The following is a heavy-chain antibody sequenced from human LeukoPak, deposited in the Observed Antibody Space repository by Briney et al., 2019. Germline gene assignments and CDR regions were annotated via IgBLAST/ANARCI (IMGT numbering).Heavy chain of an antibody. V-gene: IGHV3-20*04. Sequence: GGSLRLSCAASGFTFSSYWMSWVRQAPGKGLEWVSGISWNSGSIGYADSVKGRFTISRDNAKNSLYLQMSSLRVEDTAVYYCTRDPRHFDSCGQGTLVTVSS. CDR1: GFTFSSYW. CDR2: ISWNSGSI. CDR3: TRDPRHFDS. D-gene: IGHD6-6*01. J-gene: IGHJ5*01.